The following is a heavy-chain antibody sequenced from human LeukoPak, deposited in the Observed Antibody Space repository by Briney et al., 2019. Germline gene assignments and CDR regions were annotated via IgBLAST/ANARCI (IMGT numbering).Heavy chain of an antibody. J-gene: IGHJ4*02. Sequence: PGGSLRLSCAASGFTFSSYSMNWVRQAPGKGLEWVSYISSSGSTIYYADSVKGQFTISRDNAKNSLYLQMNSLRAEDTAVYYCARRYSYASIDYWGQGTLVTVSS. V-gene: IGHV3-48*04. CDR3: ARRYSYASIDY. CDR2: ISSSGSTI. CDR1: GFTFSSYS. D-gene: IGHD5-18*01.